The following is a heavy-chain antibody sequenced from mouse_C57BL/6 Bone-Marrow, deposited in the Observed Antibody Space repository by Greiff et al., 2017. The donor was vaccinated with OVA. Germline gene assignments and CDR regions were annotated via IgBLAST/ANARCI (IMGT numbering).Heavy chain of an antibody. J-gene: IGHJ2*01. Sequence: EVKLVESEGGLVQPGSSMKLSCTASGFTFSDYYMAWVRQVPEKGLEWVANINYDGSSTYYLDSLKSRFIISRDNAKNILYLQMSSLKSEDTATYYCARVEITTVVEDYFDYWGQGTTLTVSS. V-gene: IGHV5-16*01. CDR3: ARVEITTVVEDYFDY. CDR1: GFTFSDYY. D-gene: IGHD1-1*01. CDR2: INYDGSST.